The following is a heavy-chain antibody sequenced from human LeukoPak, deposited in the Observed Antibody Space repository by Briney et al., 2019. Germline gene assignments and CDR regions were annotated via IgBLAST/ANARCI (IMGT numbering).Heavy chain of an antibody. CDR2: ISRAGQSI. V-gene: IGHV3-64*02. Sequence: GGSLRLSCAASGFTFSNFAMHWVRQTTGKGLEYVSSISRAGQSIYYADSVRGRFTISRDNSKNTLFLQMGSLRIDDMALYYCARGGTDSTDALDIWGPGTMVTVSS. CDR3: ARGGTDSTDALDI. CDR1: GFTFSNFA. D-gene: IGHD5/OR15-5a*01. J-gene: IGHJ3*02.